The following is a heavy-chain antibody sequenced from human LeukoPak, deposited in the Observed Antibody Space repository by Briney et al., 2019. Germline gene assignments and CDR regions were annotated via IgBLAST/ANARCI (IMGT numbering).Heavy chain of an antibody. CDR1: GFTFDDYA. CDR3: AITSSGWYGVDY. D-gene: IGHD6-19*01. Sequence: PGGSLRLSCAASGFTFDDYAMHWVRQAPGKGLEWVSGISWNSGSIGYADSVKGRFTISRDNAKNSLYLQMNSLRAEDTALYYCAITSSGWYGVDYWGQGTLVTVSS. J-gene: IGHJ4*02. CDR2: ISWNSGSI. V-gene: IGHV3-9*01.